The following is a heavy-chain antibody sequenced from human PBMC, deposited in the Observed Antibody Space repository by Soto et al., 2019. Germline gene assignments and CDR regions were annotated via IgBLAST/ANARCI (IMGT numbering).Heavy chain of an antibody. CDR1: GISLSSAW. J-gene: IGHJ3*02. D-gene: IGHD6-19*01. CDR2: IKSKSDDGTT. Sequence: EVQLVESGGGLVKPGGSLRLSCAAAGISLSSAWMDWVRQAPGKGLEWVGRIKSKSDDGTTDFAAPVKGRFTISRDDSGNTLFLQLNNLETEDTAMYYCTTEMRHSNGWYGPFNIWGQGAMITVSS. CDR3: TTEMRHSNGWYGPFNI. V-gene: IGHV3-15*01.